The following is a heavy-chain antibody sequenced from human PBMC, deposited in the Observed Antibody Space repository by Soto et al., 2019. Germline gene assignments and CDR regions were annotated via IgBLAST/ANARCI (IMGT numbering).Heavy chain of an antibody. V-gene: IGHV4-30-4*01. Sequence: SETLSLTCTVSGGSISSGDYYWSWIRQPPGKGLEWIGYIYYSGSTYYNPSLKSRVTISVDTPKNQFSLKLSSVTAADTAVYYCARERLPGSYYGMDVWGQGTTVTVSS. CDR2: IYYSGST. J-gene: IGHJ6*02. CDR3: ARERLPGSYYGMDV. CDR1: GGSISSGDYY. D-gene: IGHD6-25*01.